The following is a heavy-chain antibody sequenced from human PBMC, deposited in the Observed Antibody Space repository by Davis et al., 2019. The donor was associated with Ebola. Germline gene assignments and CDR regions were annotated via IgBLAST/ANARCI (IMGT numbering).Heavy chain of an antibody. V-gene: IGHV1-3*01. D-gene: IGHD2-2*01. CDR3: AREGRYCISTSCYVYYYYGMDV. J-gene: IGHJ6*02. CDR2: INADNGNT. Sequence: GGSLRLSCAASGFTFTSYVMHWVRQAPGQRLEWMGWINADNGNTKNSQKFQGRVTITRDTSASTAYMELSSLRSEDTAVYYCAREGRYCISTSCYVYYYYGMDVWGQGTTVTVSS. CDR1: GFTFTSYV.